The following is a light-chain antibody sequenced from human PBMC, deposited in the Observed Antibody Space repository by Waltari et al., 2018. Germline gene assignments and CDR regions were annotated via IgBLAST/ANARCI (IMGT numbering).Light chain of an antibody. J-gene: IGLJ2*01. CDR2: EHT. Sequence: SYELTQPPSVSASPGQAASITCSGDNLGNKYTSWYQQKPGQSPVVVIYEHTRRPSGIPERFSGLTSGNTATLTISGTQAMDEADYYCQAWDRSTHVVFGGGTKLTVL. CDR3: QAWDRSTHVV. V-gene: IGLV3-1*01. CDR1: NLGNKY.